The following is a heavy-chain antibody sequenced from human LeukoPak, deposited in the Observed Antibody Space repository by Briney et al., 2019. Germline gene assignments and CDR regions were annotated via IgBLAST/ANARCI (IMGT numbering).Heavy chain of an antibody. J-gene: IGHJ5*02. V-gene: IGHV1-69*04. D-gene: IGHD5-24*01. CDR1: GGTFSSYA. CDR3: ARDRVGKMATTYDP. Sequence: ASVKVSCKASGGTFSSYAISWVRQAPGQGLEWMGRIIPILGIANYAQKFQGRVTITADKSTSTAYMELSSLRSEDTAVYYCARDRVGKMATTYDPWGQGTLVTVSS. CDR2: IIPILGIA.